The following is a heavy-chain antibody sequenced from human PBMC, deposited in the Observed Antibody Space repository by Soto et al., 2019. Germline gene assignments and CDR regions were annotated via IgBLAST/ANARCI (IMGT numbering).Heavy chain of an antibody. CDR1: GFTFGDYA. CDR2: IRSKAYGGTT. V-gene: IGHV3-49*03. Sequence: GGSLRLSCTASGFTFGDYAMSWFRQAPGKGLEWVGFIRSKAYGGTTEYAASVKGRFTISRDDSKSIAYLQMNSLKTEDTAVYYCTRAPTMDLWFGELYPDGYWGQGTLVTVSS. D-gene: IGHD3-10*01. CDR3: TRAPTMDLWFGELYPDGY. J-gene: IGHJ4*02.